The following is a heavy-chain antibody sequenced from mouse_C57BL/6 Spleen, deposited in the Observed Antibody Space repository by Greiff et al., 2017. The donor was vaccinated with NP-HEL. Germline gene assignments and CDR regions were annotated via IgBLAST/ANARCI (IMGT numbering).Heavy chain of an antibody. CDR1: GYTFTSYW. J-gene: IGHJ2*01. CDR2: IHPNSGST. Sequence: VQLQQPGAELVKPGASVKLSCKASGYTFTSYWMHWVKQRPGQGLEWIGMIHPNSGSTSYNEKFKFNATLTVDQSSSTAYLQLSSLTSADAAVSYCARWNLYYDYAYFDYWGQGPTLTVSS. V-gene: IGHV1-64*01. CDR3: ARWNLYYDYAYFDY. D-gene: IGHD2-4*01.